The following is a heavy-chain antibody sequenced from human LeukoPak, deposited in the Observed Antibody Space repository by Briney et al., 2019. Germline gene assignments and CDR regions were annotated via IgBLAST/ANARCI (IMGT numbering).Heavy chain of an antibody. V-gene: IGHV4-39*07. CDR2: IYYSGST. J-gene: IGHJ4*02. CDR3: ARWLYSSGCYFDY. Sequence: PSETLSLTCTVSGGSISSSSYYWGWIRQPPGKGLEWIGSIYYSGSTYYNPSLKSRVTISVDTSKNQFSLKLSSVTAADTAVYYCARWLYSSGCYFDYWGQGTLVTVSS. CDR1: GGSISSSSYY. D-gene: IGHD6-19*01.